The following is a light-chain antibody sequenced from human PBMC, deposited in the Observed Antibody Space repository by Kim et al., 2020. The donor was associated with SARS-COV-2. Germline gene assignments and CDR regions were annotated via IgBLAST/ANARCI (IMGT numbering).Light chain of an antibody. Sequence: ASGRGRVTIACRGSQGVSDWLAWYQQKPGKPPKLLIYKASKLEDGVPSRFSATESGTEFTLTINSLQPDDYATYYCQQYYSGSRAFGQGTKVDIK. J-gene: IGKJ1*01. CDR1: QGVSDW. V-gene: IGKV1-5*03. CDR2: KAS. CDR3: QQYYSGSRA.